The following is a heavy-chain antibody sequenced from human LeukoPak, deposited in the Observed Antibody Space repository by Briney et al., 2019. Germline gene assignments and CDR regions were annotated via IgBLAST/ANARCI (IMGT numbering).Heavy chain of an antibody. V-gene: IGHV1-18*01. J-gene: IGHJ6*02. CDR2: ISAYNGNT. CDR1: GYTFTSYG. CDR3: ARDRGSEWGLVLVSYYYGMDV. D-gene: IGHD6-19*01. Sequence: ASVKVSCKASGYTFTSYGISWVRQAPGQGLEWMGWISAYNGNTNYAQKLQGRVTMTTDTSTSTAYMELRSLRSDDTAVYYCARDRGSEWGLVLVSYYYGMDVWGQGTTVTVSS.